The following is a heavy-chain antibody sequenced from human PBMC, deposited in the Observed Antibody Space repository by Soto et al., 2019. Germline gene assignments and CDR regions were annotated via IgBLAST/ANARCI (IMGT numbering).Heavy chain of an antibody. V-gene: IGHV3-74*01. J-gene: IGHJ4*02. Sequence: GGSLRLSCAASGFTFSTYWMHWVRQAPGKGLLWVSRISSDGSSTSYADSVKGRFTISRDNAKNTLYLQMNSLRAEDTAVYYCARGGWYSDYWVQGILVTVSS. CDR1: GFTFSTYW. CDR2: ISSDGSST. D-gene: IGHD6-19*01. CDR3: ARGGWYSDY.